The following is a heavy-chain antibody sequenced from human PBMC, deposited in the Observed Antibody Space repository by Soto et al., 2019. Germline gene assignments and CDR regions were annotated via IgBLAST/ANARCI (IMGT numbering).Heavy chain of an antibody. CDR3: ARRRTVVVAGTSDYYFDY. CDR1: VYRFTSYW. J-gene: IGHJ4*02. D-gene: IGHD2-21*01. Sequence: PGESLKISCKTFVYRFTSYWFGWVRQMPGKGLEWMGVIYPDDSDTRYSPTFQGQVTISADKSTSTAYLQLRSLKASDTAMYYCARRRTVVVAGTSDYYFDYWGQGTRVTVSS. CDR2: IYPDDSDT. V-gene: IGHV5-51*01.